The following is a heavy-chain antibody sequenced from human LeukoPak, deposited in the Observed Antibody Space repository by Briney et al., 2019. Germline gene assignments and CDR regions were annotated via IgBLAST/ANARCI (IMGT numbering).Heavy chain of an antibody. Sequence: SETLSLTCTVSGGSISSYYWSWIRQPAGKGLEWIGRIYTSGSTNYNPSLKSRVTMSVDTSKNQFSLKLSSVTAADTAVYYCARQTAAGPRTNWLDPWGQGTQVSVSS. CDR1: GGSISSYY. CDR3: ARQTAAGPRTNWLDP. CDR2: IYTSGST. V-gene: IGHV4-4*07. D-gene: IGHD6-13*01. J-gene: IGHJ5*02.